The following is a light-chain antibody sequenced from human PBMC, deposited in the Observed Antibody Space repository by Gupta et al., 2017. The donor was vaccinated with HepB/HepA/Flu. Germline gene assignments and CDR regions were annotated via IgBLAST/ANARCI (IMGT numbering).Light chain of an antibody. CDR2: GAS. Sequence: ILLTHSPGTLSLSPGERATLSCRASQSVSSSYLAWDQQKPGQAPRLIIYGASSSDMGNTDSFSGGGEHKDFTHTSSRREKEACDAYYEQQDCSSRTFGQGTKVEIK. CDR3: QQDCSSRT. V-gene: IGKV3-20*01. J-gene: IGKJ1*01. CDR1: QSVSSSY.